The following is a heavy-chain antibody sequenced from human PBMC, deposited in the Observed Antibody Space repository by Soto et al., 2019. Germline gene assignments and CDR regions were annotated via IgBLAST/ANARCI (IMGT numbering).Heavy chain of an antibody. D-gene: IGHD3-22*01. CDR2: ISAYNGNT. V-gene: IGHV1-18*01. J-gene: IGHJ4*02. CDR1: GYTFTSYG. CDR3: ARDNLYYYDSSGPPGTSGY. Sequence: AAVKVSCKASGYTFTSYGISWVRQAPGQGLEWMGWISAYNGNTNYAQKLQGRVTMTTDTSTSTAYMELRRLRSDDTAVYYCARDNLYYYDSSGPPGTSGYWGQGTLVTVSS.